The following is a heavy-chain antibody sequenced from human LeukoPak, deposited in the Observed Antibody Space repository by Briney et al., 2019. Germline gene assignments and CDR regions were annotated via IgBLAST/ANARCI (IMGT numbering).Heavy chain of an antibody. V-gene: IGHV1-18*01. CDR1: GYTFTSYG. CDR2: ISACNGNT. D-gene: IGHD3-22*01. J-gene: IGHJ6*03. Sequence: ASVKVSCKASGYTFTSYGISWVRQAPGQGLEWVGWISACNGNTNYAQKVQGRVTMTTDTSTSTAYMELRSLRSDDTAVYYCAREGVRAAYYDSSGNYYYYYMDVWGKGTTVTVSS. CDR3: AREGVRAAYYDSSGNYYYYYMDV.